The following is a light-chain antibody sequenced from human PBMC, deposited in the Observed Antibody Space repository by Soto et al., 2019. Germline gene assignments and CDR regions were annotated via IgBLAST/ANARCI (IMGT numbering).Light chain of an antibody. J-gene: IGKJ2*01. CDR3: QQYGSSPGT. V-gene: IGKV3-20*01. Sequence: EIVLTQSPGTLPLSPGERATLSCRASQSVSSSYLAWYQQKPDQAPRLGIYGASSRATGIPDRFSGSGSETDFTLTISRLETEDFGVYYCQQYGSSPGTFGQGTKLEIK. CDR1: QSVSSSY. CDR2: GAS.